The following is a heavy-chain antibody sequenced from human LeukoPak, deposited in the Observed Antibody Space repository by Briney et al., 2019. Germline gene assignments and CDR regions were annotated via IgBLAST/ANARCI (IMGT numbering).Heavy chain of an antibody. CDR1: GFTFSSYE. CDR3: ARDGDQISSSWYTY. D-gene: IGHD6-13*01. V-gene: IGHV3-21*01. J-gene: IGHJ4*02. Sequence: GGSLRLSCAASGFTFSSYEMNWVRQAPGKGLEWVSSISSSRSYIYYADSVKGRFTISRDNAKNSLYLQMNSLRAEDTAVYYCARDGDQISSSWYTYWGQGTLVTVSS. CDR2: ISSSRSYI.